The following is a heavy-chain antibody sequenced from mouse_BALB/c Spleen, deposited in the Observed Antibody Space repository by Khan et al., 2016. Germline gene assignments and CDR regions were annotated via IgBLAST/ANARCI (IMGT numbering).Heavy chain of an antibody. Sequence: EVKLLESGGGLVQPGGSLKLSCAASGFDFSRYWMSWVRQAPGKGLEWIGEINPDSSTINYTPSLKDKFIISRDNAKNTLYLQMNKVRSEDTALYDCARQDGNPGGFAYWGQGTLVTVSA. CDR2: INPDSSTI. CDR1: GFDFSRYW. CDR3: ARQDGNPGGFAY. D-gene: IGHD2-1*01. V-gene: IGHV4-1*02. J-gene: IGHJ3*01.